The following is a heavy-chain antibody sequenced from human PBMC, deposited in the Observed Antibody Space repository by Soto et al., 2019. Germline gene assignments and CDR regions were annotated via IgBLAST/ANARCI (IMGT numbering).Heavy chain of an antibody. CDR1: GYTFTGYY. J-gene: IGHJ4*02. V-gene: IGHV1-2*02. D-gene: IGHD1-1*01. CDR3: ARELRLEQNFEC. CDR2: INPNSGGT. Sequence: ASVKVSCKASGYTFTGYYMHWVRQAPGQGLEWMGWINPNSGGTNYAQKFQGRVTMTRDTYISTAYMELSRLRSDDTAVYYCARELRLEQNFECWGEGNMVTVSS.